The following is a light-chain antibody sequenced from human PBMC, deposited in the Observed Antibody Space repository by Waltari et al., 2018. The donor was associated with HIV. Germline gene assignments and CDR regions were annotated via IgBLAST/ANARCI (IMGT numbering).Light chain of an antibody. J-gene: IGLJ2*01. CDR2: DVT. Sequence: QSALTQSASVSGSPGQSITISCTGTGSDIGGYNYVSWYQQQPGKAPKLLIYDVTDRPSGISDRFSGSKSGNTASLTISELQAEDEADYYCSSYTISSTVVFGGGTKLTVL. CDR1: GSDIGGYNY. V-gene: IGLV2-14*03. CDR3: SSYTISSTVV.